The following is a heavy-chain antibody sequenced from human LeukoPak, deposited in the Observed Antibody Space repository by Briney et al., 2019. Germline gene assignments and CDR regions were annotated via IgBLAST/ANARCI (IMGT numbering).Heavy chain of an antibody. CDR3: ARESVDIVATTLFNDAFDI. D-gene: IGHD5-12*01. CDR2: INPNSGGT. Sequence: ASVKVSCKASGYTFTGYYMHWVRQAPGQGLEWMGWINPNSGGTNYAQKFQGRVTMTRDTSISTAYMELSRLRSDDTAVYYCARESVDIVATTLFNDAFDIWGQGTMVTVSS. V-gene: IGHV1-2*02. CDR1: GYTFTGYY. J-gene: IGHJ3*02.